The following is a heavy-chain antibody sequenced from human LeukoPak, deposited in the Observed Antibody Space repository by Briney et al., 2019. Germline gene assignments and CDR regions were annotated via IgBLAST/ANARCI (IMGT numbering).Heavy chain of an antibody. CDR1: GYTLTELS. V-gene: IGHV1-24*01. CDR3: ATSCSGGSCYSQWFDP. Sequence: ASVKVSCKVSGYTLTELSMHWVRQAPGKGLEWMGGFDPEDGETIYAQKFQGRVTMTEDTSTDTAYMELSSLRSEDTAVYYCATSCSGGSCYSQWFDPWGQGTLVTVSS. D-gene: IGHD2-15*01. J-gene: IGHJ5*02. CDR2: FDPEDGET.